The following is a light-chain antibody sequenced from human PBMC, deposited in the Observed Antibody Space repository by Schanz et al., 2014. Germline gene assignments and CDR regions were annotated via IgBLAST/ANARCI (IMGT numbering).Light chain of an antibody. CDR3: SSYTGSSTWV. J-gene: IGLJ3*02. CDR2: DVS. V-gene: IGLV2-14*03. CDR1: SSDVGDYNY. Sequence: QSALTQPASVSGSPGQSITISCTGTSSDVGDYNYVSWYQQYPGKAPKLMIYDVSNRPSGVSNRFSGSKSGNTASLTISGLQAEDEADYYCSSYTGSSTWVFGGGTKVTVL.